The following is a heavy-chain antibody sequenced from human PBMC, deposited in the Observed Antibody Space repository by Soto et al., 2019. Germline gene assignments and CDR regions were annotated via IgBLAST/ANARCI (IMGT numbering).Heavy chain of an antibody. CDR1: GFTFNNYG. V-gene: IGHV3-30*18. CDR3: AKEVAPSRSPYDY. J-gene: IGHJ4*02. CDR2: ISYDGSIQ. Sequence: PGGSLRLSCAASGFTFNNYGMHWVRQAPGKGLEWVTVISYDGSIQYYADSVRGRFTISRDNSQNTLFLQMNSLTVEDTAVYYCAKEVAPSRSPYDYWGQGTLVTVSS.